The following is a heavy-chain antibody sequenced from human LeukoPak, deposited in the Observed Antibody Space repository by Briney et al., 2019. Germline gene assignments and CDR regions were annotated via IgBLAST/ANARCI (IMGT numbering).Heavy chain of an antibody. CDR2: ISSNGGST. CDR3: ARVRDYYDSSGYWSYFDY. CDR1: GFTLSSYA. V-gene: IGHV3-64*01. Sequence: GGSLRLSCAASGFTLSSYAMHWVRQAPGKGLEYVSAISSNGGSTYYANSVKGRFTISRDNSRNTLYLQMGSLRAEDMAVYYCARVRDYYDSSGYWSYFDYWGQGTLVTVSS. J-gene: IGHJ4*02. D-gene: IGHD3-22*01.